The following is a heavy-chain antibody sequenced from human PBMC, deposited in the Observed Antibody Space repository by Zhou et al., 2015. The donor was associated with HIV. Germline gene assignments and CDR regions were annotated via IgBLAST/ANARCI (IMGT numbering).Heavy chain of an antibody. CDR2: IIPIFGTA. J-gene: IGHJ2*01. V-gene: IGHV1-69*01. Sequence: QVQLVQSGAEVKKPGSSVKVSCKASGGTFSSYAISWVRQAPGQGLEWMGGIIPIFGTANYAQKFQGRVTITADESTSTAYMELSSLRSEDTAVYYCARGGVDIVVVPAAMDQGWYFDLWGRGTRGHCLL. D-gene: IGHD2-2*01. CDR1: GGTFSSYA. CDR3: ARGGVDIVVVPAAMDQGWYFDL.